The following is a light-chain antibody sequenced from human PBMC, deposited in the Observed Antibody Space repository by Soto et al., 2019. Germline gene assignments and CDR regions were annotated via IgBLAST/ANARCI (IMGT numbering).Light chain of an antibody. CDR3: QQYDTYYT. J-gene: IGKJ2*01. V-gene: IGKV1-5*01. CDR1: QSISNW. CDR2: DVS. Sequence: EILPTPSPSPLSASVGDIVTITFRASQSISNWLAWYQQKPGKAPTLLIYDVSRWESGVPSRFSGSGSGTEFTLTINSLQPDDFATYYCQQYDTYYTFGQGTKVDIK.